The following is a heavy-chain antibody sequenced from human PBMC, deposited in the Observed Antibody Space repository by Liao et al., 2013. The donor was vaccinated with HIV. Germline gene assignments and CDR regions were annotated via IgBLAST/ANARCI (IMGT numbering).Heavy chain of an antibody. D-gene: IGHD3-22*01. J-gene: IGHJ5*02. CDR1: GGSISSGDYY. V-gene: IGHV4-30-4*08. Sequence: QVQLQESGPGLVKPSETLSLTCTVSGGSISSGDYYWSWIRQPPGKGLEWIGYIYYSGSTYYNPSLKSRVTISVDTSKNQFSLKLSSVTAADTAVYYCARDHVLAPYLYDSSGHNWFDPVGPGTQVTVSS. CDR3: ARDHVLAPYLYDSSGHNWFDP. CDR2: IYYSGST.